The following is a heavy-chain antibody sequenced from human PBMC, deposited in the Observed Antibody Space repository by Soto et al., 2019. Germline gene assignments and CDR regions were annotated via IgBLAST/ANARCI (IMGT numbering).Heavy chain of an antibody. CDR1: GFSLNTTGVG. J-gene: IGHJ5*02. V-gene: IGHV2-5*02. Sequence: QITLKESGPTLVKPTQTLTLTCTFSGFSLNTTGVGVAWIRQPPGKALEWLALIHWDADKRYSPSLKSRLTITHATSKNTMDLTMINMDPIDTGVYYSAHCPSRNWDPYTWFDPWGQGTLVTVSS. CDR3: AHCPSRNWDPYTWFDP. CDR2: IHWDADK. D-gene: IGHD7-27*01.